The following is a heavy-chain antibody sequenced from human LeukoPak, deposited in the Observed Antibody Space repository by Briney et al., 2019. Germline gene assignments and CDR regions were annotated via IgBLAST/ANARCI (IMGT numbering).Heavy chain of an antibody. Sequence: QPGGSLRLSCAASGFTFSSYGMSWVRQAPGKGLEWVSAISGSGGSTYYADSVKGRFTISRDNSKNTLYLQMNSLRIEDTALYYCAKHGLRGGTYVVDYWGQGTLVTVSS. J-gene: IGHJ4*02. CDR3: AKHGLRGGTYVVDY. V-gene: IGHV3-23*01. CDR1: GFTFSSYG. CDR2: ISGSGGST. D-gene: IGHD3-16*01.